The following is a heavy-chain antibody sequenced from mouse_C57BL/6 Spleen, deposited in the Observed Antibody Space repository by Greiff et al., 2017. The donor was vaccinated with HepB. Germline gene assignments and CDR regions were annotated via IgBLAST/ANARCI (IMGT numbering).Heavy chain of an antibody. CDR2: IYPGDGDT. D-gene: IGHD2-4*01. CDR1: GYAFSSYW. J-gene: IGHJ3*01. Sequence: VHLVESGAELVKPGASVKISCKASGYAFSSYWMNWVKQRPGKGLEWIGQIYPGDGDTNYNGKFKGKATLTADKSSSTAYMQLSSLTSEDSAVYFCARALYYDYPGFAYWGQGTLVTVSA. CDR3: ARALYYDYPGFAY. V-gene: IGHV1-80*01.